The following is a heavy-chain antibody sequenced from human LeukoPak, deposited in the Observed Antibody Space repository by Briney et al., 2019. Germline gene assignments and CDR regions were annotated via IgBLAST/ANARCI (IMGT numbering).Heavy chain of an antibody. Sequence: GGSLRLSCAASGFTLSSYGMSWVRQAPGKGLEWVSAITGSGDSTYSADSVKGRFTISRDSSKNTLYLQMNSLRAEDTAVYYCAKATGYSSGWKFDYWGQGTLVAVSS. J-gene: IGHJ4*02. CDR1: GFTLSSYG. CDR2: ITGSGDST. D-gene: IGHD6-19*01. CDR3: AKATGYSSGWKFDY. V-gene: IGHV3-23*01.